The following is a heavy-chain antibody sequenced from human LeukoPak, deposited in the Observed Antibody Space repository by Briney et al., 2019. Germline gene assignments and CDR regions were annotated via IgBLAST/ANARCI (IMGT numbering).Heavy chain of an antibody. CDR3: ASSGGSIYSGSYYQPDY. V-gene: IGHV1-69*05. Sequence: ASVKVSCKASGGTFSSYAISWVRQAPGQGLEWMGGIIPIFGTANYAQKFQGRVTITTDESTSTAYMELSSLRSEDTAVYYCASSGGSIYSGSYYQPDYWGQGTLVTVSS. J-gene: IGHJ4*02. CDR1: GGTFSSYA. CDR2: IIPIFGTA. D-gene: IGHD1-26*01.